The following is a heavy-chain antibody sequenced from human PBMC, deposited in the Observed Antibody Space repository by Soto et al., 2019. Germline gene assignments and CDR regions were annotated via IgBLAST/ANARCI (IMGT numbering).Heavy chain of an antibody. CDR2: IHYSGST. Sequence: PSETLSLTCTVSGVSITSHYWTWIRQPPGKGLEWIGNIHYSGSTNYSPSLKGRVIISADTSENQSSLKLSSVTTADTAVYYCTVGGAGHPFDYWGQGTLVTVSS. CDR1: GVSITSHY. J-gene: IGHJ4*02. D-gene: IGHD3-16*01. CDR3: TVGGAGHPFDY. V-gene: IGHV4-59*11.